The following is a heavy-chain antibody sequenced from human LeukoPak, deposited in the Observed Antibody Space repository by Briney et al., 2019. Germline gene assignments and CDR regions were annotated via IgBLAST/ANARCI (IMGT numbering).Heavy chain of an antibody. V-gene: IGHV1-2*06. D-gene: IGHD7-27*01. Sequence: GPSVKVSCKASGYTFTHYYIHWVRQAPAQGLEWMGRINPNSGGTNDAQNFQGKVTMTRDTSISTAYMELSRLRSDDTAVYYCARDLPSTSNWELDYWGQGTLVTVSS. J-gene: IGHJ4*02. CDR1: GYTFTHYY. CDR3: ARDLPSTSNWELDY. CDR2: INPNSGGT.